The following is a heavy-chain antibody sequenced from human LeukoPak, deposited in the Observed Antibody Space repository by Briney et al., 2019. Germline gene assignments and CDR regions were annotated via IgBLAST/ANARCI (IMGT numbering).Heavy chain of an antibody. V-gene: IGHV3-23*01. J-gene: IGHJ4*02. Sequence: GGSLRLSCAASGFTFSSYWMHWVRQAPGKGLEWVSAISGSGGSTYYADSVKGRFTISRDNSKNTLYLQMNSLRAEDTAVYYCAKDMSRLYDYWGQGTLVTVSS. CDR1: GFTFSSYW. CDR2: ISGSGGST. CDR3: AKDMSRLYDY. D-gene: IGHD2-15*01.